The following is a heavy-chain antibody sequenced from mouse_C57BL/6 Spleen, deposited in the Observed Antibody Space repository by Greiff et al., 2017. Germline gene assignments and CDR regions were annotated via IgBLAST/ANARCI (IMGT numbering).Heavy chain of an antibody. D-gene: IGHD1-1*01. CDR1: GYTFTSYW. CDR3: AYCYGVATGYFDV. J-gene: IGHJ1*03. Sequence: QVQLQQPGAELVKPGASVKLSCKASGYTFTSYWMHWVKQRPGPGLEWIGMIHPNSGSTNYNEKFKSKATLTVDKSSTTAYMQLSSLTSEDSAVNYCAYCYGVATGYFDVWGTGTTVTVSS. CDR2: IHPNSGST. V-gene: IGHV1-64*01.